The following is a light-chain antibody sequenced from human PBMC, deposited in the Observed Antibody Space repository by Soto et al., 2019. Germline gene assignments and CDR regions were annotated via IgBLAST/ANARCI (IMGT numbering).Light chain of an antibody. CDR3: SAYTTTNTRQLV. J-gene: IGLJ1*01. CDR1: SSDVGGYNY. Sequence: QSALTQPASVSGSPGQSITISCTGTSSDVGGYNYVSWYQQHPGKAPKFMIYDVSNRPSGVSNRFSGSKSGNKASLTISGLQAEDEADYYCSAYTTTNTRQLVFGTGTKLTVL. CDR2: DVS. V-gene: IGLV2-14*01.